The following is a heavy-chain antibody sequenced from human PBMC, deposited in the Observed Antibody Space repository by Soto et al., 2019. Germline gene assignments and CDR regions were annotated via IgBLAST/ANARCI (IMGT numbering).Heavy chain of an antibody. Sequence: PXGSLRLSCVASGVNFGTYAIHWVRQAPGKGLQWVALIAYDGINTYYADSVKGRFTISRDNSKNTLHLQMNSLRPEDTGVYFCARVTPGNNLYYFSGLDVWGQGASVTVSS. D-gene: IGHD1-1*01. CDR1: GVNFGTYA. V-gene: IGHV3-30-3*01. CDR2: IAYDGINT. J-gene: IGHJ6*02. CDR3: ARVTPGNNLYYFSGLDV.